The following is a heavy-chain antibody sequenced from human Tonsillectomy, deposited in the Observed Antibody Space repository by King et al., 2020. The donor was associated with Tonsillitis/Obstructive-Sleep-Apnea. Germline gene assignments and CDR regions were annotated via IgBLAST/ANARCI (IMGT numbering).Heavy chain of an antibody. CDR1: GFTFSSYA. CDR3: ARSRYYCYDSSGYFAY. V-gene: IGHV3-23*04. Sequence: QLVPSGGGLVQPGGSLRLSCAASGFTFSSYAMSWVRQAPGKGLEWVSAISGSGGSTYYADTVKGRFTISRDNSKNTLYLQMNSLRAEDTAVYYCARSRYYCYDSSGYFAYWGQGTLVTVSS. J-gene: IGHJ4*02. D-gene: IGHD3-22*01. CDR2: ISGSGGST.